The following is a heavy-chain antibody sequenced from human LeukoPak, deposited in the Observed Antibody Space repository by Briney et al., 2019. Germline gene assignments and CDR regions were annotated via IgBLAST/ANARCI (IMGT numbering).Heavy chain of an antibody. CDR3: ATGGAQYYDY. J-gene: IGHJ4*02. D-gene: IGHD3-16*01. V-gene: IGHV3-74*01. Sequence: GGSLRLSCAASGLIFSNYWMHWVRQAPGKGLVWVSRINSDGSSTIYADSVKGRFTISRDNAKNTVVLQMNSLSAEDTAVYYCATGGAQYYDYWGQGTVVTVSS. CDR2: INSDGSST. CDR1: GLIFSNYW.